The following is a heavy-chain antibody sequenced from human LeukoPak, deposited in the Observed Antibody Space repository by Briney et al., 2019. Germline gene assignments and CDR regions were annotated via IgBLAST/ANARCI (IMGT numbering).Heavy chain of an antibody. CDR2: INSGGGST. D-gene: IGHD3-16*01. Sequence: PGGSLRLSCAASGFSFSSSAMSWVRQAPGKGLEWVSSINSGGGSTYYADSVQGRFTISRENSKNTLYLQMNSLRAEDTAVYNCAKHMGESEYYGMDVWGQGTSVSVFS. V-gene: IGHV3-23*01. CDR3: AKHMGESEYYGMDV. CDR1: GFSFSSSA. J-gene: IGHJ6*01.